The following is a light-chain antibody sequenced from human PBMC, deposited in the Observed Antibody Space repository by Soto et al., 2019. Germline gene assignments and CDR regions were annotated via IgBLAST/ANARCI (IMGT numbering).Light chain of an antibody. CDR1: QSISSW. Sequence: DIQMTQSPSTLSASVGDRVTITCRASQSISSWLAWYQQKPGKAPKLLIYDASYLERGVPSRFSGNGSGTEFTLTISSLQPDDLATYYCQQYNSFWTFGQGTKVEI. CDR3: QQYNSFWT. CDR2: DAS. V-gene: IGKV1-5*01. J-gene: IGKJ1*01.